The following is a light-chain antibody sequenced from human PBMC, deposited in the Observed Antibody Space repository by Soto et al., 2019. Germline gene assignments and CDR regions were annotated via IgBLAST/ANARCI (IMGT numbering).Light chain of an antibody. J-gene: IGKJ4*01. CDR3: QQFSSYPLT. Sequence: EFVLTHSPGTLSLSPCERATLSCRASQTVRNNYLAWYQQKPGQAPRLLIYDASSRATGIPDRFSGGGSGTDFTLTISRLEPEDFAVYYCQQFSSYPLTFGGGTKVDNK. CDR1: QTVRNNY. CDR2: DAS. V-gene: IGKV3-20*01.